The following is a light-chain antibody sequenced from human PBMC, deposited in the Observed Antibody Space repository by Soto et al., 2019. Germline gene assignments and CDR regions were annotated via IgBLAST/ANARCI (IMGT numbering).Light chain of an antibody. J-gene: IGKJ4*01. CDR2: KAS. CDR1: QSISSW. CDR3: QQYNSYSLT. V-gene: IGKV1-5*03. Sequence: DIQMTQSPSTLSASVGDRVTITCRASQSISSWLAWYQQKPGKAPKLLIYKASSLESGVPSRFSGSGSGTEFTLTISSLQPDDFATYDCQQYNSYSLTFGGGTKVESK.